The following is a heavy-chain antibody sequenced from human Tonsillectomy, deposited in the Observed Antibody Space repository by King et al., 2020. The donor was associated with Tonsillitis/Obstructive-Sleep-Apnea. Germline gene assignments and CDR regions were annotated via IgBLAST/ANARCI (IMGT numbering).Heavy chain of an antibody. Sequence: QLQESGPGLVKPSETLSLTCTVSGGSISGTNYYWGWIRQPPGKGLEWIGRIYYTGSTYYNPSLESRVTIFVDTSKNQFSLKLSSVAAADTAVYYCARHGGSGWYGGWFDPCGQGTLVTVSS. V-gene: IGHV4-39*01. CDR3: ARHGGSGWYGGWFDP. CDR2: IYYTGST. D-gene: IGHD6-19*01. J-gene: IGHJ5*02. CDR1: GGSISGTNYY.